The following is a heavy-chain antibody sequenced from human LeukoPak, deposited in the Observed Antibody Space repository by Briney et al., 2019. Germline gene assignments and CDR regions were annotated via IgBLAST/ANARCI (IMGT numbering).Heavy chain of an antibody. CDR2: ISYDGSNK. CDR1: GFTFSSYW. Sequence: GGSLRLSCAASGFTFSSYWMTWVRQAPGKGLEWVAVISYDGSNKYYADSVKGRFTISRDNSKNTLYLQMNSLRAEDTAVYYCARGRLRYFDWLMYYFDYWGQGTLVTVSS. V-gene: IGHV3-30*03. D-gene: IGHD3-9*01. J-gene: IGHJ4*02. CDR3: ARGRLRYFDWLMYYFDY.